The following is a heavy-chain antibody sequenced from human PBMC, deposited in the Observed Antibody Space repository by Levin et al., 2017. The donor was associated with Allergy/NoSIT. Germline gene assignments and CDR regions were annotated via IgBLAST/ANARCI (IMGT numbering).Heavy chain of an antibody. D-gene: IGHD6-19*01. CDR3: AKDDYSSAWLPGY. CDR1: GFTFSSYG. J-gene: IGHJ4*02. Sequence: GESLKISCAASGFTFSSYGMHWVRQAPGKGLEWVRVISYDGSNKYYADSVKGRFIISRDNSKNTLYLQMNSLRTEDTAVYYCAKDDYSSAWLPGYWGQGTLVTVSS. CDR2: ISYDGSNK. V-gene: IGHV3-30*18.